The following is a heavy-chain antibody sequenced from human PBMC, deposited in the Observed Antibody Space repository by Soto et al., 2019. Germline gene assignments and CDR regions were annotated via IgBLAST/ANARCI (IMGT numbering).Heavy chain of an antibody. D-gene: IGHD3-16*01. J-gene: IGHJ6*02. CDR1: GDSISRGYY. CDR3: ARVPSPFDFYYAMDV. Sequence: PSETLSLTCAVSGDSISRGYYWAWIRQPPGKGLEWIGYIFHSGTTYYNPSLKSRVTMSLDTSKNQFSLKLNSVTAADTAVYFCARVPSPFDFYYAMDVWGQGTTVTVSS. V-gene: IGHV4-38-2*01. CDR2: IFHSGTT.